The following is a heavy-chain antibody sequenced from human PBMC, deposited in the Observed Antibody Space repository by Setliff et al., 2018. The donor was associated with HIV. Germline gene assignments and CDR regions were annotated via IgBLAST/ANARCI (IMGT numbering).Heavy chain of an antibody. CDR1: GFTFSNYA. J-gene: IGHJ3*01. V-gene: IGHV3-30*04. Sequence: PGGSLRLSCAASGFTFSNYAMHWVRQVPGRGLEWLAVILYDADKTYYADSVKGRFTISRDNSKNTLDLQMNSLRTEDTAVYYCVKDSAIKGRSDDLDFWGPGTVVTVSS. D-gene: IGHD5-18*01. CDR3: VKDSAIKGRSDDLDF. CDR2: ILYDADKT.